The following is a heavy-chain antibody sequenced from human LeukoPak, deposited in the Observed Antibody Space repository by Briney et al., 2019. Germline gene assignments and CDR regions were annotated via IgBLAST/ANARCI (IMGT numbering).Heavy chain of an antibody. D-gene: IGHD3-3*01. CDR1: GGSISSSSYY. Sequence: PSETLSLTCTVSGGSISSSSYYWGWIRQPPGKGLEWIGSIYYSGSTYYNPSLKSRVTISVDTSKNQFSLKLSSVTAADTAVYYCARGWVTDYDFWSGPWGQGTLVAVSS. V-gene: IGHV4-39*01. CDR3: ARGWVTDYDFWSGP. CDR2: IYYSGST. J-gene: IGHJ5*02.